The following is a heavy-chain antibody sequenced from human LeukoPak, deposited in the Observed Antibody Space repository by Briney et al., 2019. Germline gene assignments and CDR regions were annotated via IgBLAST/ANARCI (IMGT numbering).Heavy chain of an antibody. CDR3: ARQLTSYFDL. CDR2: IYHSGST. J-gene: IGHJ2*01. D-gene: IGHD2-2*01. CDR1: GYSISSGNY. V-gene: IGHV4-38-2*02. Sequence: PSETLSLTCSVSGYSISSGNYWGWIRQPPGKGLEWIGSIYHSGSTYYNTSLKSRVTISIDTSKNQFSLKVSSVTAADTAVYYCARQLTSYFDLWGRGTLVTVSS.